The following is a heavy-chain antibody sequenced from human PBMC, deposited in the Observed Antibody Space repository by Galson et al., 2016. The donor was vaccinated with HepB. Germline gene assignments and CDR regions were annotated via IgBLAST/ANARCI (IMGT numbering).Heavy chain of an antibody. CDR1: GYTFTTFG. CDR2: ISAYNGHT. V-gene: IGHV1-18*01. J-gene: IGHJ4*02. D-gene: IGHD1-26*01. CDR3: ARASWELPTNFDY. Sequence: SVKVSCKASGYTFTTFGFTWVRQAPGQGLEWMGWISAYNGHTKYAQKLQGRVTMTADTSTNTAYMELRSLRSDDTALYYCARASWELPTNFDYWGQGTLVTVSS.